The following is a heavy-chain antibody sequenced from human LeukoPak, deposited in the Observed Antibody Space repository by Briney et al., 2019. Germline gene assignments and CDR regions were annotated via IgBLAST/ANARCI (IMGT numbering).Heavy chain of an antibody. J-gene: IGHJ4*02. CDR3: ARGGATTIPNTFDS. CDR1: GFIFSNYA. D-gene: IGHD1-26*01. CDR2: ISRDGDNT. Sequence: PGGSLRLSCAASGFIFSNYAMHWVRQAPGKGLEYLSAISRDGDNTYYADSVKGRFHISRDDSKNTLYLQMGSLRTDDLAVYYCARGGATTIPNTFDSWGQGTLVTVSP. V-gene: IGHV3-64*02.